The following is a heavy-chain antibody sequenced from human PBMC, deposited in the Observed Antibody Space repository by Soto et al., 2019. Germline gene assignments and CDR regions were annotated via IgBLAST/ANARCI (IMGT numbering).Heavy chain of an antibody. CDR3: AKDLQAYGDYDYYCYGLDV. J-gene: IGHJ6*01. CDR2: ISYDGNNK. V-gene: IGHV3-30*18. CDR1: GFTFSTSG. Sequence: QLVESGGGVVQPGASLRLSCAASGFTFSTSGMHWVRQTPGKGLEWVAVISYDGNNKVYADSVKGRFTISRDNFKNTVDLVMNNLKVDDTAVYYCAKDLQAYGDYDYYCYGLDVW. D-gene: IGHD4-17*01.